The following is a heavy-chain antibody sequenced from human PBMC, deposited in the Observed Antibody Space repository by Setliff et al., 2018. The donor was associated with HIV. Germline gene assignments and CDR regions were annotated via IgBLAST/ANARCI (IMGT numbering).Heavy chain of an antibody. CDR3: ATDDYNGDSFDN. J-gene: IGHJ4*02. CDR1: GYTFTAYY. CDR2: IDPTTGDT. D-gene: IGHD4-4*01. Sequence: ASVKVSCKASGYTFTAYYIHWVRQAPGQGLEWMGRIDPTTGDTRYTRRFQGRVTMTRDTSISTAYMELSRLRSDDTAVYYCATDDYNGDSFDNWGQGTLVTVSS. V-gene: IGHV1-2*06.